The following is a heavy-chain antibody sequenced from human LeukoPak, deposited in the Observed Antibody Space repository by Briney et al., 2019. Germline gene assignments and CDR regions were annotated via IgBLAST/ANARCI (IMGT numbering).Heavy chain of an antibody. J-gene: IGHJ4*02. V-gene: IGHV4-59*06. Sequence: PSETLSLTCTVSGGSISSYYWSWIRQHPGKGLEWIGYIYYSGSTYYNPPLKSRVTISVDTSKNQFSLKLSSVTAADTAVYYCARFSGIAARSLDFDYWGQGTLVTVSS. CDR3: ARFSGIAARSLDFDY. CDR2: IYYSGST. D-gene: IGHD6-6*01. CDR1: GGSISSYY.